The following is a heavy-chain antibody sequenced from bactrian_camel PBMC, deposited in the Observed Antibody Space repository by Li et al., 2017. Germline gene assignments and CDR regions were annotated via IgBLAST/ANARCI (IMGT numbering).Heavy chain of an antibody. J-gene: IGHJ4*01. D-gene: IGHD3*01. CDR1: GSIQSIAC. CDR2: IVTHGMWGGQR. Sequence: HVQLVESGGGSVQAGGSLRLSCAVSGSIQSIACLGWFRQAPGKQREGVATIVTHGMWGGQRWYSDSVKDRFTVSQDHASNTLSLQMNSLKPEDSAMYYCEADSRGCETRDFMFTGKGTQVTVS. V-gene: IGHV3S54*01.